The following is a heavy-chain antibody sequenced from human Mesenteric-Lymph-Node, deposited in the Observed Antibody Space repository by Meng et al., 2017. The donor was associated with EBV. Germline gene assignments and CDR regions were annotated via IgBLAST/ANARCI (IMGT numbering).Heavy chain of an antibody. J-gene: IGHJ4*02. Sequence: QLQLREPRPGLVKPSGPLSPTCTVSGGSISSSSYYWGWIRQPPGKGLEWIGDFYYSENTYYNPSLKSRVTISVDTSKNQFSLKLSSVTAADTAVYYCARRPWSLYYYFDYWGPGTLVTVSS. CDR3: ARRPWSLYYYFDY. V-gene: IGHV4-39*07. D-gene: IGHD1-26*01. CDR1: GGSISSSSYY. CDR2: FYYSENT.